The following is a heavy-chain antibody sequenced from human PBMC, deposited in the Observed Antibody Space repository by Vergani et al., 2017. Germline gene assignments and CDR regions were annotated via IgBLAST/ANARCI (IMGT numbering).Heavy chain of an antibody. J-gene: IGHJ5*02. CDR1: GYTFTSYY. CDR3: ARAKGSWNNWFDP. CDR2: IKPSGGST. D-gene: IGHD6-13*01. V-gene: IGHV1-46*01. Sequence: QVQLVQSGAEVKKPGASVKVSCKASGYTFTSYYMHWVRQAPGQGLEWVGIIKPSGGSTSYAQKFKGRVTMTRDTSTSTVYMELSSLRSEDTAVYYCARAKGSWNNWFDPWGQGTLVTVSS.